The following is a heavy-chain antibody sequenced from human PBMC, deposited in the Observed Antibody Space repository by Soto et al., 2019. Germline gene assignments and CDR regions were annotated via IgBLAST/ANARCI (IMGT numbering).Heavy chain of an antibody. Sequence: GGSLRLSCAASGFTFSNFVMRWVRQTPGKGLEWVSTITDTGADTYYTDSVKGRFTISRDNSKNTLYLQMSGLRAEDTALYYCTKASSDRHHMDVWGQGTTVTVSS. J-gene: IGHJ6*02. V-gene: IGHV3-23*01. CDR1: GFTFSNFV. CDR2: ITDTGADT. CDR3: TKASSDRHHMDV.